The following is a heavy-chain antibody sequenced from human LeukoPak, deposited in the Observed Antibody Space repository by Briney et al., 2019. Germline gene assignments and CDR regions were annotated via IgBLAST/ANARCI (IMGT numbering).Heavy chain of an antibody. CDR3: ARGVVTDDYYMDV. D-gene: IGHD2-21*02. CDR1: GGSISSGRYY. J-gene: IGHJ6*03. CDR2: LYTNDNT. V-gene: IGHV4-61*02. Sequence: SETLSLTCSVSGGSISSGRYYWTWIRQPAGKGLEWIGRLYTNDNTNYDPSLESRVSISVDTSKSQFYLQLTSVTAADTAVYFCARGVVTDDYYMDVWGKGIAVIVSS.